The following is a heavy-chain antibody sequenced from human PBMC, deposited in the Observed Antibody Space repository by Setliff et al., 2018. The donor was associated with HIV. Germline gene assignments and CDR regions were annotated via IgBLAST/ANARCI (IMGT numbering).Heavy chain of an antibody. V-gene: IGHV4-39*07. CDR1: GGSISSDSYY. CDR3: AREGDYADFEY. J-gene: IGHJ4*02. CDR2: IYYSGST. Sequence: SETLSLTCDVSGGSISSDSYYWAWIRQPPGKGLEWIGTIYYSGSTHYNPSLKSRLTISVDMSKNQLSLKLSSVTAADTAVYYCAREGDYADFEYWGQGTLVTVSS. D-gene: IGHD4-17*01.